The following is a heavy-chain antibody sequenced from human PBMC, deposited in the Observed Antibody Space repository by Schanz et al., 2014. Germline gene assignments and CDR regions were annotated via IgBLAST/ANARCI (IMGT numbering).Heavy chain of an antibody. CDR1: GFTFSSYA. V-gene: IGHV3-23*04. D-gene: IGHD3-9*01. CDR3: AKHVRSLTGNDY. Sequence: VQLVESGGGVVRPGGSLRLSCVASGFTFSSYAMSWVRQAPGKGLEWVSGISGSGASTYYADSVKGRFTISRDNSKNTVYLQVNSLRAEDTAVYYCAKHVRSLTGNDYWGQGTLVTVSS. J-gene: IGHJ4*02. CDR2: ISGSGAST.